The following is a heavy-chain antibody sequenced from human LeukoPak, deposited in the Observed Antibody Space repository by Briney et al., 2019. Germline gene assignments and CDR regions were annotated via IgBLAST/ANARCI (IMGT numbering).Heavy chain of an antibody. J-gene: IGHJ4*02. CDR3: ARHEWAAAGYYFDY. D-gene: IGHD6-13*01. V-gene: IGHV4-59*08. Sequence: SETLSLTCTVSGGSISSYYWSWIRQPPGKGLEWIGYIYYSGSTNYNPSLKSRVTISVDTSKNQFPLKLSSVTAADTAVYYCARHEWAAAGYYFDYWGQGTLVTVSS. CDR1: GGSISSYY. CDR2: IYYSGST.